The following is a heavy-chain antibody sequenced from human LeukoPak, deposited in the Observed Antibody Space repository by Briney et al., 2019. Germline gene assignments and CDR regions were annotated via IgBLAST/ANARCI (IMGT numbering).Heavy chain of an antibody. CDR3: ASDLGLGVAFDI. CDR2: IYTSGST. V-gene: IGHV4-4*07. J-gene: IGHJ3*02. Sequence: SETLSLTCNVSGGSISGYHWSWIRQPAGKGLEWIGRIYTSGSTNYNPSLKSRVTMSVDTSKNQFSLKLSSVTAADTAVYYCASDLGLGVAFDIWGQGTMVTVSS. CDR1: GGSISGYH. D-gene: IGHD7-27*01.